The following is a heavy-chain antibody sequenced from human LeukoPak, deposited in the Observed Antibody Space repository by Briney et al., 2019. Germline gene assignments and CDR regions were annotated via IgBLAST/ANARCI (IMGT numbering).Heavy chain of an antibody. CDR3: ARARPYGSGRNWFDP. J-gene: IGHJ5*02. V-gene: IGHV3-7*01. CDR1: GFTFSSYW. CDR2: IKQDGSEK. Sequence: PGGSLRLSCAASGFTFSSYWMSWVRQAPGKGLEWVANIKQDGSEKYYVDSVKGRFTISRDNAKNSLYLQMNSLRAEDTAVYYCARARPYGSGRNWFDPWGQGALVTVSS. D-gene: IGHD3-10*01.